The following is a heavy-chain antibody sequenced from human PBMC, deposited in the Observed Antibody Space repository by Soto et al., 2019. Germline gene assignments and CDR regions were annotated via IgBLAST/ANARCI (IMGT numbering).Heavy chain of an antibody. V-gene: IGHV4-4*07. CDR3: AREKNYYDSSGSGVGRAFDI. Sequence: QVQLQESGPGLVKPSETLSLTCTVSGGSISSYYWSWIRQPAGKGLEWIGRIYTSGSTNYNPSLKSRVTMSVDTSKNQFSLKLSSVTAADTAVYYCAREKNYYDSSGSGVGRAFDIWGQGTMVTVSS. J-gene: IGHJ3*02. CDR2: IYTSGST. D-gene: IGHD3-22*01. CDR1: GGSISSYY.